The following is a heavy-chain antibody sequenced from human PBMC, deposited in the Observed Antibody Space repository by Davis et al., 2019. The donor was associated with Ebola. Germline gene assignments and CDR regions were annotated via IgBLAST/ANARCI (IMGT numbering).Heavy chain of an antibody. V-gene: IGHV3-48*01. CDR3: AGGDFWSGQFDY. CDR1: GFTFSSYS. J-gene: IGHJ4*02. D-gene: IGHD3-3*01. CDR2: ISSSSSTI. Sequence: GGSLRLSCAASGFTFSSYSMNWVRQAPGKGLEWVSYISSSSSTIYYADSVMGRFTVSRDNSRNTLYLQMNSLRAEDTAVYYCAGGDFWSGQFDYWGQGILVTVSS.